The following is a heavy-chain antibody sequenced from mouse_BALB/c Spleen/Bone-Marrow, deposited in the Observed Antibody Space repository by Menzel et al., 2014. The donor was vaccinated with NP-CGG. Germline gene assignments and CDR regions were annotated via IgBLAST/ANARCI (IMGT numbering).Heavy chain of an antibody. Sequence: VQLQQSGPGLVQPAQSLSITCTVSGFSLTSYAIHWVRQTPGKGLEWLGVMRICGSTDYNAAFISRLTITKDNSKSQVFFKMNSLQTNDTAIYYCVRNELRLRGAMDYWGQGASVTVSS. D-gene: IGHD2-4*01. CDR2: MRICGST. CDR1: GFSLTSYA. J-gene: IGHJ4*01. CDR3: VRNELRLRGAMDY. V-gene: IGHV2-2*02.